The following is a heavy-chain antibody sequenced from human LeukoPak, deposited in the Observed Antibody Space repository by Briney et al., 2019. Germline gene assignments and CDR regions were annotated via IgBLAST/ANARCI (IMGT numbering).Heavy chain of an antibody. CDR3: ASRSLDSSGSNYFDY. D-gene: IGHD3-22*01. V-gene: IGHV1-46*01. CDR1: GYTFTSYY. Sequence: ASVKVSCKASGYTFTSYYMHWVRQAPGQGLEWMGIINPSGGSTSYAQKFQGRVTMTRDTSTSTVYMELSSLRSEDTAVYYCASRSLDSSGSNYFDYWGQGTLVTVSS. J-gene: IGHJ4*02. CDR2: INPSGGST.